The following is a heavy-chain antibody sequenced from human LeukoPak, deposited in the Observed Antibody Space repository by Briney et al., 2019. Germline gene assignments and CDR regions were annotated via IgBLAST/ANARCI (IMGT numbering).Heavy chain of an antibody. J-gene: IGHJ4*02. D-gene: IGHD3-16*01. Sequence: GGSLRLSCAASGFTVSKNYMSWVRQAPGKGLEWVSVIYSGGSTYYAESVKGRFTISRDNSKNTLFLQMNSLRAEDTAVYYCARENRRLGEFRDSYYFDYWGQGTLVTVSS. CDR3: ARENRRLGEFRDSYYFDY. V-gene: IGHV3-66*01. CDR1: GFTVSKNY. CDR2: IYSGGST.